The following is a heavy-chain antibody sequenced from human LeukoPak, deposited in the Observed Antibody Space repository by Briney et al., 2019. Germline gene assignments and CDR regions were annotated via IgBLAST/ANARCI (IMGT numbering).Heavy chain of an antibody. CDR1: GGSFSGYY. CDR2: INHSGST. CDR3: ARVRRYCSSTSCYTRSAYFDY. J-gene: IGHJ4*02. V-gene: IGHV4-34*01. Sequence: SETLPLTCAVYGGSFSGYYWSWIRQPPGKGLEWIGEINHSGSTNYNPSLKSRVTISVDTSKNQFSLKLSSVTAADTAVYYCARVRRYCSSTSCYTRSAYFDYWGQGTLVTVSS. D-gene: IGHD2-2*02.